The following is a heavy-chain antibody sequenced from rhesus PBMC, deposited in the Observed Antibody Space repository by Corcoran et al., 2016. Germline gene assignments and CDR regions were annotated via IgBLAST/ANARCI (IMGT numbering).Heavy chain of an antibody. CDR1: GGSIIRTY. V-gene: IGHV4S11*01. D-gene: IGHD4-29*01. Sequence: QVQLQESGPGLVKPSETLSLTCAVSGGSIIRTYWSWIRQPPGKGLEWIGRIYGSGSSTNYNPSLKSRVTLSVDTSKNQLSLKLSSVTAADTAVYYCARSLYGEAYWGQGVLVTVSS. J-gene: IGHJ4*01. CDR3: ARSLYGEAY. CDR2: IYGSGSST.